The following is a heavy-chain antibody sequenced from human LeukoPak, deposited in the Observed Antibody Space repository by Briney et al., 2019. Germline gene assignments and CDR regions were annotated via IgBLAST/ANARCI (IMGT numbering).Heavy chain of an antibody. CDR3: AADRGGWSY. V-gene: IGHV3-48*01. CDR1: GFTFSSYS. D-gene: IGHD6-19*01. J-gene: IGHJ4*02. CDR2: ISYSSSIR. Sequence: GGSLRLSCAASGFTFSSYSMNWVRQAPGKGLEWASYISYSSSIRYYADSVKGRFTISRDNAKNSLYLQMNSLRAGDTAVYYCAADRGGWSYWGQGTLVTVSS.